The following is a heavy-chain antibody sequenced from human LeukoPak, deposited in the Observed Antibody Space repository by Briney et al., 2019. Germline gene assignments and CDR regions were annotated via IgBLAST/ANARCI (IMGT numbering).Heavy chain of an antibody. J-gene: IGHJ3*02. CDR3: ARRTRVRDIVLSRPNAFDI. V-gene: IGHV4-34*01. CDR1: GGSFSGYY. D-gene: IGHD2-8*01. Sequence: SETLPLTCAVYGGSFSGYYWSWIRQPPGKGLEWIGEINHSGSTNYNPSLKSRVTISVDTSKNQFSLKLSSVTAADTAVYYCARRTRVRDIVLSRPNAFDIWGQGTMVTVSS. CDR2: INHSGST.